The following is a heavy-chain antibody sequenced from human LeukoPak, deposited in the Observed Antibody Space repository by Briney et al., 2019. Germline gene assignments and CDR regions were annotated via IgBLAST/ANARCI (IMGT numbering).Heavy chain of an antibody. D-gene: IGHD2-15*01. V-gene: IGHV1-18*01. J-gene: IGHJ6*03. CDR2: ISGYNGKT. CDR1: GYTFTSYG. Sequence: ASVKVSCKASGYTFTSYGISWVRQAPGQGLEWMGWISGYNGKTNYAQKFQGRVTITADESTSTAYMELSSLRSEDTAVYYCASGRLYYYYYMDVWGKGTTVTISS. CDR3: ASGRLYYYYYMDV.